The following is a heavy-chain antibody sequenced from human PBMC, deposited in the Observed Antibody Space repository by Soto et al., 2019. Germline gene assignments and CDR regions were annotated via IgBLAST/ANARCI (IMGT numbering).Heavy chain of an antibody. J-gene: IGHJ4*02. CDR2: INPNSGST. V-gene: IGHV1-46*03. CDR1: GYKFTGDH. D-gene: IGHD6-19*01. CDR3: ARGEVHSSGWNFDF. Sequence: QVQLVQSGAEVRKPGASVKVSCKASGYKFTGDHLHWVRQTPGLGLEWMGRINPNSGSTNYAQKFQGRVTLTRDTSTTTASMELSILRSEDTAVYYCARGEVHSSGWNFDFWGQGTLVTVSS.